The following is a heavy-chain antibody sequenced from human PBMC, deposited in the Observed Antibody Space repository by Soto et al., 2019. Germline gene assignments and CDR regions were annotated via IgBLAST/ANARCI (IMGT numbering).Heavy chain of an antibody. CDR1: GYTFRNYA. CDR3: ARDGPIYDILSARYFYGMDV. D-gene: IGHD3-9*01. J-gene: IGHJ6*02. V-gene: IGHV1-3*01. Sequence: SASVKVSCKANGYTFRNYAMHCVLQAPVQWLDWMGWINGGNGNTKYSQKFQGRVTITRDTSASTAYMELSSLRSEDTAVYYCARDGPIYDILSARYFYGMDVWGQGTTVTVSS. CDR2: INGGNGNT.